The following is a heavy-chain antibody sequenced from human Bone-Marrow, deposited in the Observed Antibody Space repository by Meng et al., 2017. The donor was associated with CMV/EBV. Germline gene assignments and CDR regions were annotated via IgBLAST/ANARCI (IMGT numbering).Heavy chain of an antibody. D-gene: IGHD5-24*01. CDR2: IIPIFGTA. CDR1: GGTFSNYA. CDR3: ARGNRVEMATIMRPGPYYFDY. J-gene: IGHJ4*02. Sequence: SVKVSCKASGGTFSNYAISWVRQAPGQGLEWMGGIIPIFGTANYAQKFQGRVTITTDESTSTAYMELSSLRSEDTAVYYCARGNRVEMATIMRPGPYYFDYWGQGTLVTVSS. V-gene: IGHV1-69*05.